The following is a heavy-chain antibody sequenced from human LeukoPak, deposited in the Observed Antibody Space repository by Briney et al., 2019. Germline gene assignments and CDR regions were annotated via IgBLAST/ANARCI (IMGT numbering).Heavy chain of an antibody. Sequence: GGSLRLSCSASGFTFSAWDMHWVRQAPGKGLEWVSAISASGDRTYYGDSAKGRFTISRDNSKNTLYLQMNSLGAEDTALYHCAKRHCSGGTCYPLDYWGQGTLVTVSS. V-gene: IGHV3-23*01. J-gene: IGHJ4*02. CDR1: GFTFSAWD. CDR3: AKRHCSGGTCYPLDY. D-gene: IGHD2-15*01. CDR2: ISASGDRT.